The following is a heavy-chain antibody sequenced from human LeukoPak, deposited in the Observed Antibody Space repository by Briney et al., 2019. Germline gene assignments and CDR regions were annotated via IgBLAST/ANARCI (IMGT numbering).Heavy chain of an antibody. D-gene: IGHD6-13*01. Sequence: SETLSLTCTVSGGSMGSYYWSWIRQPPGKGLEWIGYIYYSGSTNYNPSLKSRVTISVDTSKNQFTLKLSSVTAADTAVYYCAKDSSTWGNLAGHFDSWGQGTLVTVSS. CDR3: AKDSSTWGNLAGHFDS. CDR2: IYYSGST. CDR1: GGSMGSYY. V-gene: IGHV4-59*01. J-gene: IGHJ4*02.